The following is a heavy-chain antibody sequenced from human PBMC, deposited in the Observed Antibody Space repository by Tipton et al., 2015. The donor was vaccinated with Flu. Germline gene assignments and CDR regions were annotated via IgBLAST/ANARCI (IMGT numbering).Heavy chain of an antibody. CDR2: VSRTGST. V-gene: IGHV4-38-2*01. D-gene: IGHD1-14*01. CDR1: GDSISSDFY. Sequence: TLSLTCAVSGDSISSDFYWAWIRQFPGKGLEWIGTVSRTGSTIYNPSLKSRVTISVDTSNNQFSLRLTSVTAADTAVYFCARAHTTHSSQPPFAFDIWGQGTMVSVAS. J-gene: IGHJ3*02. CDR3: ARAHTTHSSQPPFAFDI.